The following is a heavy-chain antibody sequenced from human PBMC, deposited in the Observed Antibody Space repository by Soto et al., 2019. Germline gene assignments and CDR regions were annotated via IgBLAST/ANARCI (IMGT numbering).Heavy chain of an antibody. CDR3: AGGRNLGECFYYMDV. V-gene: IGHV1-69*02. CDR1: GGTFSSYT. J-gene: IGHJ6*03. D-gene: IGHD3-16*01. CDR2: IIPILGIA. Sequence: QVQLVQSGAEVKKPGSSVKVSCKASGGTFSSYTISWVRQAPGQGREWMGRIIPILGIANYAQKFQGRVTITADKSTSTAYMELSSLRSEDTAVYYCAGGRNLGECFYYMDVWGKGNTVTVSS.